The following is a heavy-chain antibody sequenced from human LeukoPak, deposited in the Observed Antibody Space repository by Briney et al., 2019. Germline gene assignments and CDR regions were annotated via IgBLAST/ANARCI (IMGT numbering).Heavy chain of an antibody. CDR3: ATDSDRSDWFFDY. V-gene: IGHV4-4*07. D-gene: IGHD3-22*01. CDR2: ISSSGST. J-gene: IGHJ4*02. Sequence: SETLSLTCTVSGGSISSYFWTWIRQPAGKGLEWIGHISSSGSTNYNPSLNSRVTMSVDTSKNQLSLKLSSVTAADTAVYYCATDSDRSDWFFDYWGQGTLVTVSS. CDR1: GGSISSYF.